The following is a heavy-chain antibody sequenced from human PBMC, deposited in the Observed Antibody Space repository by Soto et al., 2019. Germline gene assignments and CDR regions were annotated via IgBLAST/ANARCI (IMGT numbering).Heavy chain of an antibody. CDR1: GGSISSGDYY. V-gene: IGHV4-30-4*01. Sequence: SETLSLTCTVSGGSISSGDYYWSWIRQPPGKGLEWIGYIYYSGSTYYNPSLKSRVTISVDTSKNQFSLKLSSVTAADTAVYYCARVFRGVTRRFDYWGQGTLVTVSS. D-gene: IGHD3-10*01. CDR2: IYYSGST. J-gene: IGHJ4*02. CDR3: ARVFRGVTRRFDY.